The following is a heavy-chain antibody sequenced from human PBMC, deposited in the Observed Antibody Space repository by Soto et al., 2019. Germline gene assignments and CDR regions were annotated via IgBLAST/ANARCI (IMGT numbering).Heavy chain of an antibody. D-gene: IGHD1-20*01. CDR3: ARYKSNYYYGMDV. Sequence: PSETLSLTCTVSGGSISSYYWSWIRQPPGKGLEWIGYIYYSGITNYNPSLKSRVTISVDTSKNQFSLKLSSVTAADTAEYYCARYKSNYYYGMDVWGQGTTVTVSS. J-gene: IGHJ6*02. V-gene: IGHV4-59*01. CDR1: GGSISSYY. CDR2: IYYSGIT.